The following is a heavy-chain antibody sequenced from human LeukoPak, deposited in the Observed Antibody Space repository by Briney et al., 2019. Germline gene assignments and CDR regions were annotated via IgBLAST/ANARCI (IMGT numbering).Heavy chain of an antibody. CDR2: ISGSGGST. CDR3: AKEPTYCSSTSCFYFDY. Sequence: GGSLRLSCAASGFTFSSYAMSWVRQAPGKGLEWVSAISGSGGSTYYADSVKGRFTISRDNSKNTLYLQMSSLRAEDTAVYYCAKEPTYCSSTSCFYFDYWGQGTLVTVSS. D-gene: IGHD2-2*01. CDR1: GFTFSSYA. V-gene: IGHV3-23*01. J-gene: IGHJ4*02.